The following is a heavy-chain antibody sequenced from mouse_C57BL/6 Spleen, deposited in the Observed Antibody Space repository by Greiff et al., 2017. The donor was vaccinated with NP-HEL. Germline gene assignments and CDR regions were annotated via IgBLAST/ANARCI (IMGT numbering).Heavy chain of an antibody. CDR2: INPNNGGT. V-gene: IGHV1-26*01. J-gene: IGHJ1*03. D-gene: IGHD2-4*01. CDR1: GYTFTDYY. CDR3: ARPYYDYGYFDV. Sequence: EVQLQQSGPELVKPGASVKISCKASGYTFTDYYMNWVKQSHGKSLEWIGDINPNNGGTSYNQKFKGKATLTVDKSSSTAYMELRSLTSEDSAVYYCARPYYDYGYFDVWGTGTTVTVSS.